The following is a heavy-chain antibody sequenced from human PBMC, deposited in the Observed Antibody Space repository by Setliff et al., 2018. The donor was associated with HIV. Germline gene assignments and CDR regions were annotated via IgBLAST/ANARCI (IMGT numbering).Heavy chain of an antibody. J-gene: IGHJ6*02. CDR1: GFTFSTSW. D-gene: IGHD3-3*01. Sequence: GGSLRLSCAASGFTFSTSWMHWVRQAPGKGLVWVSRIKTDGSDTTYADSVKDRFTISRDNTKNTLFLQMNSLRAEDTAVYYCARDYTIFGTDYYYGMDVWGQGTTVTVSS. CDR2: IKTDGSDT. V-gene: IGHV3-74*01. CDR3: ARDYTIFGTDYYYGMDV.